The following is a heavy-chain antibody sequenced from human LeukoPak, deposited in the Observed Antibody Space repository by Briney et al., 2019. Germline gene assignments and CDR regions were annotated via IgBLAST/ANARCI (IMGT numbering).Heavy chain of an antibody. Sequence: GGSLRLSCAASGFTLSSYGMHWVRQAPGKGLEWVAVIWYDGSNKYYADSVKGRFTISRDNSKNTLYLQMNSLRAEDTAVYYCARGDYYDSSGYYEYWGQGTLVTVSS. CDR1: GFTLSSYG. CDR2: IWYDGSNK. CDR3: ARGDYYDSSGYYEY. J-gene: IGHJ4*02. V-gene: IGHV3-33*01. D-gene: IGHD3-22*01.